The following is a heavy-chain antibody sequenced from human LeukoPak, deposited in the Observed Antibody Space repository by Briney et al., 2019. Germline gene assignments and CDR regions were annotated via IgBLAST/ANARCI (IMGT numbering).Heavy chain of an antibody. V-gene: IGHV5-51*01. Sequence: GESLKIPCKGSGYSFTSYWIGWVRQMPGKGLEWMGIIYPGDSDTRYSPSFQGQVTISADKSISTAYLQWSSLKASDTAMYYCARSGLYGSGRPNFDYWGQGTLVTVSS. CDR1: GYSFTSYW. CDR2: IYPGDSDT. J-gene: IGHJ4*02. D-gene: IGHD3-10*01. CDR3: ARSGLYGSGRPNFDY.